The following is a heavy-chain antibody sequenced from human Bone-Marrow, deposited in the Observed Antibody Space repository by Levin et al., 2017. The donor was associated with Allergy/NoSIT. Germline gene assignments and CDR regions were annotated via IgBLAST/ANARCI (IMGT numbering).Heavy chain of an antibody. CDR1: GYTFNSYG. CDR3: ARQPGLFYAFQYGMDV. D-gene: IGHD2-2*01. CDR2: ISAYNGNK. V-gene: IGHV1-18*01. J-gene: IGHJ6*02. Sequence: KSGESLKISCKTSGYTFNSYGITWVRQAPGQGLEWMGWISAYNGNKNYAQKLQGRVTMTIDTSTTTAYMELRSLRSDDTAVYYCARQPGLFYAFQYGMDVWGQGTTVTVSS.